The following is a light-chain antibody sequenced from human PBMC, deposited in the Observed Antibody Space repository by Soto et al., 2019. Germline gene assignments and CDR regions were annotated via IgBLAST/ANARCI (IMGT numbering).Light chain of an antibody. CDR2: EVS. V-gene: IGLV2-14*01. J-gene: IGLJ1*01. CDR1: ISDVGGYNY. CDR3: SSYTSSSTLYV. Sequence: QPAWVSGSPGQSSTISCTGTISDVGGYNYVSWYQQHPGKAPKLMIYEVSNRPSGVSNRFSGSKSGNTASLTISGLQAEHEADYYCSSYTSSSTLYVFGTGTKVTV.